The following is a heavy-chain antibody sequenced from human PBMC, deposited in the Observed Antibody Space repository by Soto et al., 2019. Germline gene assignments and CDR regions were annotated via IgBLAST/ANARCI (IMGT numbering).Heavy chain of an antibody. Sequence: SETLSLNCTVSGGSVRSGGYYWSWIRQPPGKGLEWIGYIYYSWSTNYNPSLKSRVKISVETSKNQFSLKLSSVTAADTAVYCCARGPLWPRHRFDYWGEGTLVTVTS. CDR2: IYYSWST. V-gene: IGHV4-61*08. CDR3: ARGPLWPRHRFDY. CDR1: GGSVRSGGYY. D-gene: IGHD3-10*01. J-gene: IGHJ4*02.